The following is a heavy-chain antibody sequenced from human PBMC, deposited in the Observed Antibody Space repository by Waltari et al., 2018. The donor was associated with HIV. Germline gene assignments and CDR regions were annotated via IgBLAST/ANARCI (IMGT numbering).Heavy chain of an antibody. CDR3: ARLEGGYGDPSSFDY. Sequence: QVQLQQWGAGLLKPSATLSLTCAVYGGSFSGYYWRCIRQPPGKGLEWIGEINRSGSTNYNPALKSQVTISVDTSKNQFSLKLSAVTAADTAVYYCARLEGGYGDPSSFDYWGQGTLVTVSS. V-gene: IGHV4-34*01. CDR1: GGSFSGYY. D-gene: IGHD4-17*01. CDR2: INRSGST. J-gene: IGHJ4*02.